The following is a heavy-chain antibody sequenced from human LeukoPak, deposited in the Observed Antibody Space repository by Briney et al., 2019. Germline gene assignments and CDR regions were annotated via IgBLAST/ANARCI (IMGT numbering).Heavy chain of an antibody. J-gene: IGHJ4*02. V-gene: IGHV3-23*01. D-gene: IGHD2-15*01. CDR3: AKDLDYCSGGSCYSGYFDY. CDR1: GFTFSSYA. Sequence: GGSLGLSCAASGFTFSSYAMSWVRQAPGKGLEWVSAISGSGGSTYYADSVKGRFTISRDNSKNTLYLQMNSLRAEDTAVYYCAKDLDYCSGGSCYSGYFDYWGQGTLVTVSS. CDR2: ISGSGGST.